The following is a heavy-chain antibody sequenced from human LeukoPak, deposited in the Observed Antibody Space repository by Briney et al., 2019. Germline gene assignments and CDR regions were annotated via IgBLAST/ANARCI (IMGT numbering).Heavy chain of an antibody. CDR2: INPNSGGT. Sequence: ASVKVSCKASGYTFTGYYMHWVRQAPGQRLEWMGWINPNSGGTNYAQKFQGWVTMTRDTSISTAYMELSRLRSEDTAVYYCARGVWQQLARGAFDIWGQGTMVTVSS. D-gene: IGHD6-13*01. J-gene: IGHJ3*02. CDR3: ARGVWQQLARGAFDI. V-gene: IGHV1-2*04. CDR1: GYTFTGYY.